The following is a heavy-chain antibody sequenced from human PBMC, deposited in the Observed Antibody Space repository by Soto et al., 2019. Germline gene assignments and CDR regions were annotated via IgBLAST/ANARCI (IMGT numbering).Heavy chain of an antibody. V-gene: IGHV6-1*01. D-gene: IGHD3-22*01. CDR1: GGSVSTNSAT. CDR2: TYYRSHWYN. Sequence: SQTLSLTCAISGGSVSTNSATWVWIRQYTSRGLEWQGRTYYRSHWYNAYAVSVKGRITINPDTSNNQLSLQLNSVTPDDTAVDYCARLIGNRWLASWGQGTLVTGSS. CDR3: ARLIGNRWLAS. J-gene: IGHJ5*02.